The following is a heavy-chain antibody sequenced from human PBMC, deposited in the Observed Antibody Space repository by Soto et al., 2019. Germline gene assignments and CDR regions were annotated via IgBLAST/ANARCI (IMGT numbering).Heavy chain of an antibody. CDR1: GFTFSNYT. CDR2: INNSSTYI. J-gene: IGHJ4*02. CDR3: ARVDSPILFRDY. Sequence: PGGSLRLSCAASGFTFSNYTMNWVRQAPGKGLEWVSSINNSSTYIYYADSVKGRFTISRDNAKNSLYLQMNTLRTEDTAVYYCARVDSPILFRDYWGQGTLVTVSS. D-gene: IGHD3-9*01. V-gene: IGHV3-21*01.